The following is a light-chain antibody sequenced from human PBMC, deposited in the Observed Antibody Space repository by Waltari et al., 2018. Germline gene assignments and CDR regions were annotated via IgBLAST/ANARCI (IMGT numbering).Light chain of an antibody. Sequence: DIQMTQSPSSLSASVGDRVHLTCQASHDISNHLGWFQQKPGKPPQLLIYDTSTLEVGVPSRFRGSGSGTDFTFTISSLQPEDIATYYCQQYDNLFTFGPGTKVDLK. J-gene: IGKJ3*01. V-gene: IGKV1-33*01. CDR2: DTS. CDR1: HDISNH. CDR3: QQYDNLFT.